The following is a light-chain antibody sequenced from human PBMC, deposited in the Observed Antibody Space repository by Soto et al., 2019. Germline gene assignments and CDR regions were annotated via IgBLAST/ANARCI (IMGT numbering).Light chain of an antibody. Sequence: QSALTQPASVSGSPGQSITISCTGTSSDVGGYNFVPWYQQHPGKAPKLMIYDVRNRPSGVSNRFSGSKSVNTASLTISGLQAEDEADYYCSSYTSISTYVFGTGTKVTVI. V-gene: IGLV2-14*01. J-gene: IGLJ1*01. CDR3: SSYTSISTYV. CDR1: SSDVGGYNF. CDR2: DVR.